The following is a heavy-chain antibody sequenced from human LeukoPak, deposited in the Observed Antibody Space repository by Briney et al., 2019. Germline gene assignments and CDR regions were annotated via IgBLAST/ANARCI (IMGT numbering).Heavy chain of an antibody. CDR1: GFTVRSSY. J-gene: IGHJ3*01. CDR3: ARDGADNSGYCFGSL. V-gene: IGHV3-53*01. Sequence: PGGSLRLSCAASGFTVRSSYMSWVRQAPGKGLEWVSVIYSGGSPDYADSAKGRFTISSDNSKNTLYLQMNSLRVEDTAVYYCARDGADNSGYCFGSLWGQGTMVTVSS. D-gene: IGHD3-22*01. CDR2: IYSGGSP.